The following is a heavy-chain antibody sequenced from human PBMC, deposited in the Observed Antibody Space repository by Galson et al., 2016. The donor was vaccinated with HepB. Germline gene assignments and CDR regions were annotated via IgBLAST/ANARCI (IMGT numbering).Heavy chain of an antibody. CDR2: ISSSGTTI. Sequence: SLRLSCAASGFTFRSHGMHWVRQAPGKGLEWVSYISSSGTTIYYADSVKGRFTISRDNAKNSLYLQMNSLRAEDTAVYYCAREPVRLDDLLTGPPKNPDYWGQGTLVTVSS. V-gene: IGHV3-48*03. CDR3: AREPVRLDDLLTGPPKNPDY. J-gene: IGHJ4*02. CDR1: GFTFRSHG. D-gene: IGHD3-9*01.